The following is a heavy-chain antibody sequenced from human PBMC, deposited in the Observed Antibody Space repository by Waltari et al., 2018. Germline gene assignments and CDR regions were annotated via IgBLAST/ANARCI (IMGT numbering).Heavy chain of an antibody. V-gene: IGHV1-2*02. CDR3: ARIAVAGLTDFDY. CDR2: INPKSGGT. Sequence: QVQLVQSGAEVKKPGSSVKVSCKASGGTFSSYAISWVRQAPGQGLEWMGGINPKSGGTNMAQKLQGRVTMTRDTAISTAYMELSRLRSDDTAVYYCARIAVAGLTDFDYWGQGTLVTVSS. CDR1: GGTFSSYA. J-gene: IGHJ4*02. D-gene: IGHD6-19*01.